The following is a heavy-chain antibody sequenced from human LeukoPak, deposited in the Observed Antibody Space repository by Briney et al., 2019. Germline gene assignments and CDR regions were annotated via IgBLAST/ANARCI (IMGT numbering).Heavy chain of an antibody. CDR1: GYSFTAYF. D-gene: IGHD3-3*01. V-gene: IGHV1-2*02. CDR2: INPNSGGT. Sequence: GASVKVSCKTSGYSFTAYFIHWVRQAPGQGIEWMGWINPNSGGTKYTQKFQDRVTMTRDTSITTARMELSSLRSDDTAVYYCAREGYDLNQNHDLDVWGQGTTVTVSS. J-gene: IGHJ6*02. CDR3: AREGYDLNQNHDLDV.